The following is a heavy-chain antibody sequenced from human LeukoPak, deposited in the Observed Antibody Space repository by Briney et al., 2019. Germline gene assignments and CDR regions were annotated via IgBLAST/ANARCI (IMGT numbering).Heavy chain of an antibody. D-gene: IGHD2-8*01. V-gene: IGHV3-30*09. CDR1: GFILTDYA. CDR2: ISDSGGQK. J-gene: IGHJ3*02. CDR3: ARDYCTNGVCYGLSAFDI. Sequence: GRSLRLSCAATGFILTDYAMHWVRQAPDKGLEWVAAISDSGGQKFYPDSVKGRIVISRDTSKNTLYLEMNSLRAEDTAQYFCARDYCTNGVCYGLSAFDIWGQGTTVTVSS.